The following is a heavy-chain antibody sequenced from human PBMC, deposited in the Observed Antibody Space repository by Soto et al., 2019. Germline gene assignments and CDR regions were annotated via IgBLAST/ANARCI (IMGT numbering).Heavy chain of an antibody. CDR2: ISADNGNA. Sequence: VSVKVSSKASGYTFTSYCLSWVRQAPGQGLEWMGWISADNGNANYAQKLQGRVTMTTDTTTSTAYMELRSLRSDDTAVYNCAREYSYGNDGFDIWGQGTMVTVS. CDR3: AREYSYGNDGFDI. CDR1: GYTFTSYC. D-gene: IGHD5-18*01. V-gene: IGHV1-18*04. J-gene: IGHJ3*02.